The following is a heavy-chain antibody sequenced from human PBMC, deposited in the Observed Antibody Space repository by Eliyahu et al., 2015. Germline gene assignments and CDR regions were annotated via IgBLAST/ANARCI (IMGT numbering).Heavy chain of an antibody. D-gene: IGHD3-16*01. CDR3: ARATGRGYRSLRGNFDY. CDR1: YD. Sequence: YDINWVRQATGQGLEWMGWMNPNSGNTGYAQKFQGRVTMTRNTSISTAYMELSSLRSEDTAVYYCARATGRGYRSLRGNFDYWGQGTLVTVSS. CDR2: MNPNSGNT. V-gene: IGHV1-8*01. J-gene: IGHJ4*02.